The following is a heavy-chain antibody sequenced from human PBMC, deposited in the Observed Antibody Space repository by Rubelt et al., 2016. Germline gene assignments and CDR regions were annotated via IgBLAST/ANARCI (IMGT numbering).Heavy chain of an antibody. CDR3: ARGGSSGREIDY. Sequence: QLQLQESGPGLVKPSETLSLTCTVSGGSISSSSYYWGWIRQPPGQGLEWIGSIYYSGSTYYNPSLKSRVTRSVDTSKNQFSLKLGSVTAADTAVYYWARGGSSGREIDYWGQGTLVTVSS. J-gene: IGHJ4*02. D-gene: IGHD2-15*01. V-gene: IGHV4-39*07. CDR1: GGSISSSSYY. CDR2: IYYSGST.